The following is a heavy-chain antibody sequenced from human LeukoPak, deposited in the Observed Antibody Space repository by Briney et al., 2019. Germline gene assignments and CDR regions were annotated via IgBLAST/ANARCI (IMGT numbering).Heavy chain of an antibody. V-gene: IGHV3-7*01. J-gene: IGHJ4*02. D-gene: IGHD1-1*01. CDR3: ARAYWSRFDY. CDR1: GFTFRDYW. CDR2: MNPDGSEN. Sequence: HPGGSLRLSCAVSGFTFRDYWMTWVRQAPGKGLEWVANMNPDGSENYYVDSVKGRFTISRGNAKNSLFLQMNSLRPEDTAVYYCARAYWSRFDYWGQGTLVTVSS.